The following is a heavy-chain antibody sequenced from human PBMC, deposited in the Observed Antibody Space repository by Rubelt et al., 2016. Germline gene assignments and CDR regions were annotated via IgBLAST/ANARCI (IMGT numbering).Heavy chain of an antibody. V-gene: IGHV3-23*01. D-gene: IGHD6-19*01. J-gene: IGHJ5*02. CDR2: ISGSGGST. CDR1: GFTFSNYA. Sequence: GQPGGSLRLSCAASGFTFSNYAMSWVRQAPGKGLEWVSAISGSGGSTYYADSVKGRFTISRDNSKNTLYLQMNSLRAEDTAVYYCAKARPGSTGWLNWFDPWGQGTLVTVSS. CDR3: AKARPGSTGWLNWFDP.